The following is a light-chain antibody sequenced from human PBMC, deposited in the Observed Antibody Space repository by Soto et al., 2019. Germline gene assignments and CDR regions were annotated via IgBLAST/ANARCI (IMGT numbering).Light chain of an antibody. V-gene: IGKV3-15*01. Sequence: EIVMTQSPAALSVSPGERVTLSCRASQSVSSDLAWYQQKPGQSPRLVIFHASDRATGVPDRISGSGSGTEFTLTISSLQSDDFAVYYCQQYNNWPPITFGQGTRLEI. CDR2: HAS. CDR3: QQYNNWPPIT. J-gene: IGKJ5*01. CDR1: QSVSSD.